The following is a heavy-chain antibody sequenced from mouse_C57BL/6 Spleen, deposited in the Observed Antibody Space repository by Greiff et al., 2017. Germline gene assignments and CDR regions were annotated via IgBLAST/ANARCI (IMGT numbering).Heavy chain of an antibody. CDR1: GYAFTNYL. V-gene: IGHV1-54*01. D-gene: IGHD1-1*01. CDR3: ARLYGSSYGFAY. J-gene: IGHJ3*01. CDR2: INPGSGGT. Sequence: QVQLKQSGAELVRSGTSVKVSCKASGYAFTNYLIEWVKQRPGQGLEWIGVINPGSGGTNYHEKFKGKATLTADKSSSTAYMQLSSLTSEDSAVYFCARLYGSSYGFAYWGQGTLVTVSA.